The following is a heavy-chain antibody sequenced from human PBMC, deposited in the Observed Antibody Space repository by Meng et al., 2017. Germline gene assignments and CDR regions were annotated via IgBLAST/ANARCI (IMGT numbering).Heavy chain of an antibody. CDR2: IYSCGST. D-gene: IGHD1-1*01. V-gene: IGHV3-66*03. Sequence: EVHLVESGGGLIQPGGSLRLSCAASGFNVSSNYMGWVRQAPGKGLEWVSVIYSCGSTYYADSVKGRFTISRDNAKNTLYLQMNSLRPEDTAVYYCLDEAPRSDYWGQGSLVTVSS. CDR3: LDEAPRSDY. CDR1: GFNVSSNY. J-gene: IGHJ4*02.